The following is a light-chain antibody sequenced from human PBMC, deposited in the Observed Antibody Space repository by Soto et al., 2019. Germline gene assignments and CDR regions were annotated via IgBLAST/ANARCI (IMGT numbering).Light chain of an antibody. Sequence: QSVLTQPPSAAGTPGQRVTISCSGSRSNIGSNTVNWYQQVPGTAPKLLIYSNNERPSGVPDRFSGSKSGTSASLAISGLQSEDAADYYCAAWDDSLNGPLFGGGTQLTVL. V-gene: IGLV1-44*01. CDR1: RSNIGSNT. J-gene: IGLJ7*01. CDR2: SNN. CDR3: AAWDDSLNGPL.